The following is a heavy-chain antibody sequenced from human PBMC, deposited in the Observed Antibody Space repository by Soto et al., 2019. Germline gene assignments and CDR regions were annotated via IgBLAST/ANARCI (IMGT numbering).Heavy chain of an antibody. CDR2: IWYDGSNK. D-gene: IGHD6-13*01. Sequence: QVQLVESGGGVVQPGRSLRLSCAASGFTFSSYGMHWVRQAPGKGLEWVAVIWYDGSNKYYADSVKGRFTISRDNSKNTLYLQMNSLRAEDTAVYYCARESYSSSWYGCYFDYWGQGTLVTVSS. V-gene: IGHV3-33*01. CDR3: ARESYSSSWYGCYFDY. CDR1: GFTFSSYG. J-gene: IGHJ4*02.